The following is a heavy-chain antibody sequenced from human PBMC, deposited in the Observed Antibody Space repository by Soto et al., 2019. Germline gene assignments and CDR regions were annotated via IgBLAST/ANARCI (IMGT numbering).Heavy chain of an antibody. D-gene: IGHD6-13*01. Sequence: EVQLLESGGGLVQPGGSLRLSCAASGFTFTSYAMSWVRQAPGKGPEWVSSVTGSGSSTYYADSVKGRFTISRDNSKNTLYLQMNSLRAEDTAIYYCAKRPDIAAAGPFDSWGQGTLVTVSS. CDR3: AKRPDIAAAGPFDS. CDR1: GFTFTSYA. CDR2: VTGSGSST. J-gene: IGHJ4*02. V-gene: IGHV3-23*01.